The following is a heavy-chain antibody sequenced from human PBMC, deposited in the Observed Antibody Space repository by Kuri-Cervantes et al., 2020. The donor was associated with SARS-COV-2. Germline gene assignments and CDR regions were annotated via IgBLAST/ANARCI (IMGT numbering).Heavy chain of an antibody. Sequence: SETLSLTCAFYGEPFSGHYWTWIRQSPGKGLEWIGEVNHRGDTNYNPFLMGRVIISVDTSNSQFSLRLTSVTAADTAVYHCARAYGFLRYIYYMDVWGKGTTVTVSS. D-gene: IGHD3-9*01. CDR1: GEPFSGHY. J-gene: IGHJ6*04. V-gene: IGHV4-34*01. CDR3: ARAYGFLRYIYYMDV. CDR2: VNHRGDT.